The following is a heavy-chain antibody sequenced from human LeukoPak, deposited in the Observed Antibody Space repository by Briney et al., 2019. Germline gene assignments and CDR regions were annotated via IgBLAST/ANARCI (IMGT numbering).Heavy chain of an antibody. CDR2: ISDDGRDT. D-gene: IGHD6-6*01. CDR3: ARVGRVSIYPSYMDV. CDR1: GFTFSTFP. J-gene: IGHJ6*03. V-gene: IGHV3-30*04. Sequence: GTSLRLSCEASGFTFSTFPMHWVRQTLDKRLEWVAVISDDGRDTYYADSVKGRFTISRDNSKNTLYLQMNSLSPEDTAVVYCARVGRVSIYPSYMDVWGEGTTVIVSS.